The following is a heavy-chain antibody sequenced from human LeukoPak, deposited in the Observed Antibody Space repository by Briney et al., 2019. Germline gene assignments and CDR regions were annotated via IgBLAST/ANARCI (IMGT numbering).Heavy chain of an antibody. CDR1: GFTFSSYG. D-gene: IGHD4-11*01. J-gene: IGHJ4*02. Sequence: GGSLRLSCAASGFTFSSYGMHWVRQAPGKGLEWVAVIWYDGSNKYYADSVKGRFTISRHNSKNTLYLQMNSLRAEDTAVYYCARDHDYGNYGLGYWGQGTLVTVSS. V-gene: IGHV3-30*19. CDR2: IWYDGSNK. CDR3: ARDHDYGNYGLGY.